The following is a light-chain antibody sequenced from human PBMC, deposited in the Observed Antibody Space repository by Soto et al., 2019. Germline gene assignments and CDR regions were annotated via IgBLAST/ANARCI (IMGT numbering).Light chain of an antibody. CDR1: SSDLGNYNR. V-gene: IGLV2-18*02. CDR3: CSYTPSGTYV. J-gene: IGLJ1*01. CDR2: EVT. Sequence: QSALTQPPSVSGSPGQSVAISCTGTSSDLGNYNRVSWYQQPPGTAPKLIIYEVTNRPSGVPDRFSGSKSGDTASLTISGLQDEDVADYFCCSYTPSGTYVFGTGTKLHVL.